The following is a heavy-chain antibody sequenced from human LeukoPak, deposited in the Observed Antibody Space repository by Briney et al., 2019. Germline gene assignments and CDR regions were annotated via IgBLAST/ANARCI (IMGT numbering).Heavy chain of an antibody. J-gene: IGHJ4*02. CDR3: AREDCSSTSCSPPFDY. CDR2: ISAYNGNT. V-gene: IGHV1-18*01. D-gene: IGHD2-2*01. CDR1: GYTFTSYG. Sequence: ASVNVSCKASGYTFTSYGISWVRQAPGQGLEWMGWISAYNGNTNYAQKLQGRVTMTTDTSTSTAYMELRSLRSDDTAVYYCAREDCSSTSCSPPFDYWGQGTLVTVSS.